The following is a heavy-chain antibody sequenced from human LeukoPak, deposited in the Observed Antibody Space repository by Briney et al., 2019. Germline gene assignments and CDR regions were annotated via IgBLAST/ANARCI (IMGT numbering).Heavy chain of an antibody. J-gene: IGHJ6*02. CDR2: IWYDGSNK. V-gene: IGHV3-33*01. CDR1: GFTFSSYG. Sequence: PGGSLRLSCAASGFTFSSYGMHWVRQALGKGLEWVAVIWYDGSNKYYADSVKGRFTISRDNSKNTLYLQMNSLRAEDTAVYYCAREGYYYGMDVWGQGTTVTVSS. CDR3: AREGYYYGMDV.